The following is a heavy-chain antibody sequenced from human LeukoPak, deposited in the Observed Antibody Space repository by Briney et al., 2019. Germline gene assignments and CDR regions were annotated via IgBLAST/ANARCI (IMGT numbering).Heavy chain of an antibody. CDR1: GFSFSNYA. CDR3: ARGHTWSPKSFDS. Sequence: PAGSLRLSCAASGFSFSNYAMTWVRHPPGQGMGLVSSVSSTSSYIYFAASMKGRFTISRDNAKNSLFLQMNTLRAGDTAVYYCARGHTWSPKSFDSWGQGALVTVSS. J-gene: IGHJ4*02. V-gene: IGHV3-21*01. CDR2: VSSTSSYI. D-gene: IGHD2/OR15-2a*01.